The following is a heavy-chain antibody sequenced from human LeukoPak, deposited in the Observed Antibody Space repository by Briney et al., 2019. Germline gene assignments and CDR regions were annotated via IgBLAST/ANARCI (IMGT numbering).Heavy chain of an antibody. CDR2: IYSGGST. Sequence: GGSLRLSCAASGFTVSSNYMSWVRQAPGKGLEWVSVIYSGGSTFYADSVKGRFTISRGISKNTLYLQMNSLRAEDTAVYYCARHGSITMVRGRLRYYYMDVWGKGTTVTISS. CDR1: GFTVSSNY. V-gene: IGHV3-53*01. CDR3: ARHGSITMVRGRLRYYYMDV. J-gene: IGHJ6*03. D-gene: IGHD3-10*01.